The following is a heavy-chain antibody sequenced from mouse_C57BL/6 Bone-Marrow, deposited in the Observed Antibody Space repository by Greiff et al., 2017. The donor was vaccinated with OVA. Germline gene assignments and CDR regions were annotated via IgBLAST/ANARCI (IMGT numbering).Heavy chain of an antibody. Sequence: EVQLVESVAELVRPGASVKLSCTASGFNIKNTYMHWVKQRPEQGLEWIGRIDPANGNTKYAPKFQGKATITADTSSNTAYLQLSSLTSEDTAIYYCARSNYGNQAWFAYWGQGTLVTVSA. J-gene: IGHJ3*01. CDR2: IDPANGNT. CDR3: ARSNYGNQAWFAY. CDR1: GFNIKNTY. D-gene: IGHD2-1*01. V-gene: IGHV14-3*01.